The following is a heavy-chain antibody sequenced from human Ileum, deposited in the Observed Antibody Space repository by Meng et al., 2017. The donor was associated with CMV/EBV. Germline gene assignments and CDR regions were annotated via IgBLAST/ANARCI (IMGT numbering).Heavy chain of an antibody. CDR3: ARDTFGSFDY. V-gene: IGHV3-30*04. CDR1: GFSLSTTA. Sequence: LSCAACGFSLSTTAMHWVRKAPGKGLEWVAVISKDGTIEHYADSVKGRFTISRDNSKNTLYLQMNSLRAEDTAVFYCARDTFGSFDYWGQGTLVTVSS. D-gene: IGHD3-3*01. J-gene: IGHJ4*02. CDR2: ISKDGTIE.